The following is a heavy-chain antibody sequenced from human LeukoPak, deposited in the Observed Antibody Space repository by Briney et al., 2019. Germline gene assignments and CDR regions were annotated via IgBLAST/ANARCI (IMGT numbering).Heavy chain of an antibody. CDR3: ARVTVVINWGAIIDAFDI. Sequence: GGSLRLSCAASGFTFSSYWMHWVRQAPGKGLVWVSRINSDGSSTSYADSVKGRFTISRDNAKNTLYLQMNSLRAEDTAVYYCARVTVVINWGAIIDAFDIWGQGTMVTVSS. CDR2: INSDGSST. CDR1: GFTFSSYW. D-gene: IGHD4-23*01. V-gene: IGHV3-74*01. J-gene: IGHJ3*02.